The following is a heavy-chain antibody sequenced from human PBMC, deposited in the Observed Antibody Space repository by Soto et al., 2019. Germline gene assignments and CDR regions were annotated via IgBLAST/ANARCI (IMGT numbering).Heavy chain of an antibody. CDR1: GFTFSSYA. D-gene: IGHD3-10*01. J-gene: IGHJ4*02. CDR2: ISYDGSNK. V-gene: IGHV3-30-3*01. Sequence: QVQLVESGGGVVQPGRSLRLSCAASGFTFSSYAMHWVRQAPGKGLEWVAVISYDGSNKYYADSVKGRFTISRDNSKNTLYLQMNSLRADDTAVYYCATEPRPLWFGELSSYFDYWGQGTLVTVSS. CDR3: ATEPRPLWFGELSSYFDY.